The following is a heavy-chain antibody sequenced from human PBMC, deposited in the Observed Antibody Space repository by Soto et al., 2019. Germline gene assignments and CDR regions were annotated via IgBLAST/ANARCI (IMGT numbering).Heavy chain of an antibody. Sequence: PSETLSLTCSVSGASITSPDYYWIWIRQPPGRGLEWIGSIYYSGNTFYKTSLQSRLTISTDTSKNQFSLKLNFVTAADTAVYYCASLGGASMTWLNPGGQGPLVTASS. CDR3: ASLGGASMTWLNP. CDR2: IYYSGNT. J-gene: IGHJ5*02. V-gene: IGHV4-30-4*01. D-gene: IGHD1-26*01. CDR1: GASITSPDYY.